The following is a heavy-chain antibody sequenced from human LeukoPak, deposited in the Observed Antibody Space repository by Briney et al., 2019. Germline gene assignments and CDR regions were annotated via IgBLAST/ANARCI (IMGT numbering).Heavy chain of an antibody. D-gene: IGHD1-26*01. CDR1: GFTLSRYW. J-gene: IGHJ4*02. CDR2: IKQDGSEK. V-gene: IGHV3-7*03. CDR3: ATYSGVHLKTFDD. Sequence: PGGSLRLSCAASGFTLSRYWMSWVRQAPGEGPEWVANIKQDGSEKDYADSVRGRFTISRDIAKNSLYLQMNSLRAEDTALYYCATYSGVHLKTFDDWGQGTLVTVSS.